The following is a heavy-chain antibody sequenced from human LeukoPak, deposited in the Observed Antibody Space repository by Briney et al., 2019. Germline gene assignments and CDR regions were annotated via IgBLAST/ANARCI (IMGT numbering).Heavy chain of an antibody. CDR2: INHSGST. CDR3: AGNYGDYATGYYYYMDV. D-gene: IGHD4-17*01. J-gene: IGHJ6*03. V-gene: IGHV4-34*01. Sequence: SETLSLTCAVYGGSFSGYYWSWIRQPPGKGLEWIGEINHSGSTNYNPSLKSRVTMSVDTSKNQFSLKLSSVTAADTAVYYCAGNYGDYATGYYYYMDVWGKGTTVTVSS. CDR1: GGSFSGYY.